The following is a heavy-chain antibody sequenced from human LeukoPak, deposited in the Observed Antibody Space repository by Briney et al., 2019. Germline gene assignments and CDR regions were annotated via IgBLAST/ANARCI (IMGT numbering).Heavy chain of an antibody. Sequence: GGSLRLSCAASGFTFSSYWMSWVRQAPGKGLEWVANIKQDGSEKYYVDSVKGRFTISRDNAKNSLYLQMNSPRAEDTAVYYCARLGYCSGGSCYSSYYFDYWGQGTLVTVSS. J-gene: IGHJ4*02. CDR3: ARLGYCSGGSCYSSYYFDY. CDR2: IKQDGSEK. D-gene: IGHD2-15*01. CDR1: GFTFSSYW. V-gene: IGHV3-7*01.